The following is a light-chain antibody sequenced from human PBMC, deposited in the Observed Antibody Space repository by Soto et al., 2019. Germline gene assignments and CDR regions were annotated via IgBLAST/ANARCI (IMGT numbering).Light chain of an antibody. V-gene: IGLV2-23*01. CDR2: EGT. Sequence: QSALTQPPSASGSPGQSVTISCTGTSSDVGGYNYVSWYQQHPGKAPKLMIYEGTRRPSGVSNRFSGSKSGTTASLTISGLQAEDEGDYYCCSYAGNRTWVFGGGTKVTVL. CDR3: CSYAGNRTWV. CDR1: SSDVGGYNY. J-gene: IGLJ3*02.